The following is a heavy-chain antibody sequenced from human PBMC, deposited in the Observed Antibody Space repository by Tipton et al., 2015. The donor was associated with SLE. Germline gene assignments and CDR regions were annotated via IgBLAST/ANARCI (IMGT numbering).Heavy chain of an antibody. CDR3: ARTATSGAVGWYFDL. CDR2: IYYSGST. Sequence: TLSLTCTVSGDSISSYYWIWIRQPPGKGLEWIGSIYYSGSTRYNPSLRGRVTISVDTSKNQFSLKLSSVTAADTALYYCARTATSGAVGWYFDLWGRGTLVTVSS. V-gene: IGHV4-59*01. J-gene: IGHJ2*01. D-gene: IGHD2-15*01. CDR1: GDSISSYY.